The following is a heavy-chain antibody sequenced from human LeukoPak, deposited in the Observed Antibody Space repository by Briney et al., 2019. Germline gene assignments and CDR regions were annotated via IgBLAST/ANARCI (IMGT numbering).Heavy chain of an antibody. V-gene: IGHV3-74*01. CDR3: ATVSEY. CDR2: INNDGSAT. Sequence: GGSLRLSCAASGFIFNYFWMDWVRDVPGKGLGWVSGINNDGSATYYAASVKGRFTISRDNARNTVYLQMNGLRAENTTVYYCATVSEYWGRGALVTVSS. J-gene: IGHJ1*01. CDR1: GFIFNYFW.